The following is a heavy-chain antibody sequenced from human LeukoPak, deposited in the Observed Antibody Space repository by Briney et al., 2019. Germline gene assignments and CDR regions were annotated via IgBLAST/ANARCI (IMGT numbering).Heavy chain of an antibody. V-gene: IGHV4-39*07. CDR2: IYYSGST. D-gene: IGHD6-13*01. J-gene: IGHJ4*02. CDR1: GGSISSSSYY. Sequence: PSETLSLTCTVSGGSISSSSYYWGWIRQPPGKGLEWIGSIYYSGSTYYNPSLKSRVTISVDTSKNQFSLKLSSVTAADTAVYYCARRSQQAGTARYFDYWGQGTLVTVSS. CDR3: ARRSQQAGTARYFDY.